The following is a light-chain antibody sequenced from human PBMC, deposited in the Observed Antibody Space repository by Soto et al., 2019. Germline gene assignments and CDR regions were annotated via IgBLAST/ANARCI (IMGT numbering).Light chain of an antibody. Sequence: EIVMPQSPATLSVSPGERAALSCRASQSVGSNLAWYQQKPGQTPRLLIYGASTRATGIPARFSGSGSGTEFTLTIGSLQSEDFAVYFCHQYNDWPHTFGEGTKV. CDR2: GAS. J-gene: IGKJ1*01. V-gene: IGKV3-15*01. CDR1: QSVGSN. CDR3: HQYNDWPHT.